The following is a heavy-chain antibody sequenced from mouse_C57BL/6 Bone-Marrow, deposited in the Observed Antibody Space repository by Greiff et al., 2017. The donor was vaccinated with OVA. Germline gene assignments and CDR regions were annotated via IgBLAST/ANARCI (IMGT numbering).Heavy chain of an antibody. J-gene: IGHJ1*03. CDR2: IYPGDGDT. D-gene: IGHD1-2*01. Sequence: VMLVESGAELVKPGASVKISCKASGYAFSSYWMNWVKQRPGKGLEWIGQIYPGDGDTNYNGKFKGKATLTADKSSSTAYMQLSSLTSEDSAVYFCARRILRPRYFDVWGTGTTVTVSS. CDR1: GYAFSSYW. V-gene: IGHV1-80*01. CDR3: ARRILRPRYFDV.